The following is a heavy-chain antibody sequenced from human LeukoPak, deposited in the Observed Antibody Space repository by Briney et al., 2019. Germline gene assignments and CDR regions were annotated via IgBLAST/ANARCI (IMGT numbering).Heavy chain of an antibody. Sequence: ASVKVSCKASGGTFSSYAISWVRQAPGQGLEWMGRIIPILGIANYAQKFQGRVTITADKSTSTAYMELSSLRSEDTAVYYCARAPREGPFDYWGQGSLLTVSS. J-gene: IGHJ4*02. CDR3: ARAPREGPFDY. V-gene: IGHV1-69*04. CDR1: GGTFSSYA. D-gene: IGHD5-24*01. CDR2: IIPILGIA.